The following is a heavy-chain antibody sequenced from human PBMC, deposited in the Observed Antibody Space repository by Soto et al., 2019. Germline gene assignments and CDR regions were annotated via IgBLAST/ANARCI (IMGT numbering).Heavy chain of an antibody. J-gene: IGHJ6*02. D-gene: IGHD2-21*02. CDR2: INAGNGNT. CDR3: ARVLVVVTAIPPTYYYYYGMDV. CDR1: GYTFTSYA. Sequence: SVKVSCKASGYTFTSYAMHWVRQAPGQRLEWMGWINAGNGNTKYSQKFQGRVTITRDTSASTAYMELSSLRSEDTAVYYCARVLVVVTAIPPTYYYYYGMDVWGQGTTVTVSS. V-gene: IGHV1-3*01.